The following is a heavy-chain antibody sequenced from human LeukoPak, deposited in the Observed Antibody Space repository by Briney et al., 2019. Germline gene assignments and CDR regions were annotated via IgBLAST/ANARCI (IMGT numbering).Heavy chain of an antibody. D-gene: IGHD3-10*01. Sequence: PSETLSLTCTVSGASISGYYWSWIRQPPGKGLEYIGYIHYSGITNYNPSLKSRVTMSLDTSKNQFSLTLTSVTAADTAVYYCARGDEAFDIWGQGTMVTVSS. CDR1: GASISGYY. CDR3: ARGDEAFDI. J-gene: IGHJ3*02. CDR2: IHYSGIT. V-gene: IGHV4-59*08.